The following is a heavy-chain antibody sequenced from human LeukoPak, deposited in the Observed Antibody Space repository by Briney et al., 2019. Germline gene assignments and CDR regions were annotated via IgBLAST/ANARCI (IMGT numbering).Heavy chain of an antibody. D-gene: IGHD1-26*01. V-gene: IGHV4-30-4*08. J-gene: IGHJ5*02. CDR3: ARVPGAARILQTNWFDP. CDR2: IYYSGST. Sequence: PSQTLSLTYTVSGGSINSGDYYWSWIRQPPGKGLQWIGYIYYSGSTHYNPSLKSRVTISVDKSKNQLSLMLSSVTAADTAVYYCARVPGAARILQTNWFDPWGQGTLVTVSS. CDR1: GGSINSGDYY.